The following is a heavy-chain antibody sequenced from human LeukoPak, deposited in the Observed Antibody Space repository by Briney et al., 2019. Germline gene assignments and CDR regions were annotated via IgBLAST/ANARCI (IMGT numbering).Heavy chain of an antibody. CDR2: MRESGGGT. CDR1: GFTLSNYD. J-gene: IGHJ4*02. D-gene: IGHD3-10*01. Sequence: ESGGSLRLSCAAAGFTLSNYDMIWVRQAPGGWLEWVSGMRESGGGTYYTDSVKGRFTVSRDNSKNTLYLQMNSLRAEDTAVYYCARRGIVVRGFLIGLHKQAYYFDYWGQGALVTVSS. V-gene: IGHV3-23*01. CDR3: ARRGIVVRGFLIGLHKQAYYFDY.